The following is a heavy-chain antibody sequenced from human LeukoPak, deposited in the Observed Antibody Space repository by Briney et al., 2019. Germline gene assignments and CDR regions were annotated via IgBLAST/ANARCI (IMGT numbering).Heavy chain of an antibody. J-gene: IGHJ4*02. D-gene: IGHD4-11*01. CDR1: GYTFTSYY. CDR3: AGPSNPFDY. CDR2: INPSGGST. Sequence: WASVKVSCKASGYTFTSYYMHWVRQAPGQGLEWMGIINPSGGSTSYAQKFQGRVTITADKSTSTAYMELSSLRSEDTAVYYCAGPSNPFDYWGQGTLVTVSS. V-gene: IGHV1-46*01.